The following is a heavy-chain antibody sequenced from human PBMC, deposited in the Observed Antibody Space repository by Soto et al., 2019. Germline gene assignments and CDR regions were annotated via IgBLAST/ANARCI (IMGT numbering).Heavy chain of an antibody. CDR3: ARDLVYGSGSMGH. Sequence: GEAQKISCAASGFTFSTYWMHWVRQAPGKGLVWVSRIRTDGTVSSYADSVKGRSTMSIDNAKNTLYLEMNSLRAEDTAVYYCARDLVYGSGSMGHWGQGTLVTVSS. CDR2: IRTDGTVS. J-gene: IGHJ4*02. V-gene: IGHV3-74*01. CDR1: GFTFSTYW. D-gene: IGHD3-10*01.